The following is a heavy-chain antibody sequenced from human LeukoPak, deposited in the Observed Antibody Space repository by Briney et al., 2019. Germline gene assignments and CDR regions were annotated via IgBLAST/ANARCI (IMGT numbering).Heavy chain of an antibody. V-gene: IGHV1-69*13. J-gene: IGHJ5*02. Sequence: GASVKVSCKASGGTFSSYAISWVRQAPGQGLEWMGGIIPIFSTANYAQKFQGRLTITADESTSTAYMELSSLRSEDTAVYYCAIPPVREAAAPVQGFDPWGQGTLVAVSS. CDR3: AIPPVREAAAPVQGFDP. CDR1: GGTFSSYA. D-gene: IGHD2-15*01. CDR2: IIPIFSTA.